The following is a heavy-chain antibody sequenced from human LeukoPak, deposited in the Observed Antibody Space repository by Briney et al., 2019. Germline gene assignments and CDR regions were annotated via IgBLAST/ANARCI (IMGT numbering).Heavy chain of an antibody. J-gene: IGHJ4*02. CDR1: GFTFSSYA. D-gene: IGHD3-22*01. CDR2: ISYDGSNK. CDR3: ARDSLVVVTDY. V-gene: IGHV3-30-3*01. Sequence: PGGSLRLSCAASGFTFSSYAMHWVRQAPGKGLEWVAVISYDGSNKYYADSVKGRFTISRDNSKNTLYLQMNSLRAEDTAVYYCARDSLVVVTDYWGQGTLVTVSS.